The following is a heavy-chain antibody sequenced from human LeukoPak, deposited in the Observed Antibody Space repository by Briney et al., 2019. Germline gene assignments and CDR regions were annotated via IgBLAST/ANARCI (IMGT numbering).Heavy chain of an antibody. V-gene: IGHV3-23*01. J-gene: IGHJ5*02. CDR2: INGSGGST. Sequence: GGSLRLSCAASGFTFSSYAMSWVRQAPGKGLEWVSAINGSGGSTYYASSVKGRFTISRDNSKNTLYLQMHSLRAEDTAVYYCAKDHRVLRFLEWLDHWGQGTLVTVSS. CDR1: GFTFSSYA. D-gene: IGHD3-3*01. CDR3: AKDHRVLRFLEWLDH.